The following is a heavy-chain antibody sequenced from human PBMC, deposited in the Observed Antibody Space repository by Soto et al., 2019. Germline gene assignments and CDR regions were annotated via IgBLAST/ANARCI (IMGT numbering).Heavy chain of an antibody. J-gene: IGHJ4*02. D-gene: IGHD3-22*01. CDR3: AKNPGYYYDSTGYHFDY. Sequence: PGGSLRLSCAASEFTFSNYAMSWVRQAPGKGLKWVSAISYGGGTKYYADSVKGRFTISRDNSKNTLYLQMNSLRAEDTAVYYCAKNPGYYYDSTGYHFDYWGQGT. V-gene: IGHV3-23*01. CDR1: EFTFSNYA. CDR2: ISYGGGTK.